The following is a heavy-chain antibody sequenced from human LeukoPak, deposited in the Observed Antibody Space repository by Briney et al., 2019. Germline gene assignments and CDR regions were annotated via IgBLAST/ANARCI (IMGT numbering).Heavy chain of an antibody. V-gene: IGHV3-53*01. D-gene: IGHD6-19*01. CDR2: IYSGGST. J-gene: IGHJ4*02. Sequence: GGSLRLSCAASGFTVSSNYMSWVRQAPGKGLEWVSVIYSGGSTYYADSVKGRFTISRDNSKNTLYLQMNSPRAEDTAVYYCARGVAGGTPDYWGQGTLVTVSS. CDR3: ARGVAGGTPDY. CDR1: GFTVSSNY.